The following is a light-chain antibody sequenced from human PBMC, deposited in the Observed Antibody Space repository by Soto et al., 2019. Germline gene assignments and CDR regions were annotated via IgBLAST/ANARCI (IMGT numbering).Light chain of an antibody. V-gene: IGLV2-18*02. J-gene: IGLJ1*01. Sequence: QAVLTQPPSVSGSPGQSVTISCTGTSSDVGSYNRVSWYQQPPGTAPKLMIYEVSNRPSGVPDRFSGSKSGNTASLTISGLQPEDEADYYCNSYTSSSTYVFGIGPKVTVL. CDR2: EVS. CDR1: SSDVGSYNR. CDR3: NSYTSSSTYV.